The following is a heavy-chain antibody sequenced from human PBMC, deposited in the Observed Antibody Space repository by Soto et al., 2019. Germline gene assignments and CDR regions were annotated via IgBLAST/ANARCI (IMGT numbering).Heavy chain of an antibody. D-gene: IGHD1-26*01. CDR1: GFTFSSYG. V-gene: IGHV3-30*18. CDR2: ISYDGSNK. J-gene: IGHJ6*02. CDR3: AKVRRELPGNYYYGMDV. Sequence: GGSLRLSCAASGFTFSSYGMHWVRQAPGKGLEWVAVISYDGSNKYYADSVKGRFTISRDNSKNTLYLQMNSLRAEDTAVYYCAKVRRELPGNYYYGMDVWGQGTTVTVSS.